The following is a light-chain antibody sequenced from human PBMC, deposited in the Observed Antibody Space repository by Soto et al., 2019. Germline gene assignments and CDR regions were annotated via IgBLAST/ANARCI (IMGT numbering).Light chain of an antibody. J-gene: IGKJ4*01. V-gene: IGKV3-11*01. CDR2: DAS. Sequence: EVVLPQCPATLSWSDGERATPSCRASQSVSEFLAWYQQKPGQAPRLLIYDASNRATGIPARFSGSGYGTDFNLTISSLEAEDFALYYCQQRSKWPVTFGGGTKVDI. CDR1: QSVSEF. CDR3: QQRSKWPVT.